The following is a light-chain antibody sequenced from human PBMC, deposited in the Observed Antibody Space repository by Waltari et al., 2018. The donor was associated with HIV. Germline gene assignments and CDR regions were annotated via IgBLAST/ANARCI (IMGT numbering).Light chain of an antibody. Sequence: DIQMTQSPTSLSASVGDRVTIPCRASQAISTFLAWYQQKPGKVPKLLISAASTLRSGVPSRFSGSGSGTDCTLTINGLQPEDVATYYCQKYNSAPLITFGPGTKVDI. CDR3: QKYNSAPLIT. CDR2: AAS. CDR1: QAISTF. J-gene: IGKJ3*01. V-gene: IGKV1-27*01.